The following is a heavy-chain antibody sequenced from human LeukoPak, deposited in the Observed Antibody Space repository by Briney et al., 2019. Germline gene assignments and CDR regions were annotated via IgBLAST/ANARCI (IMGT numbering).Heavy chain of an antibody. CDR2: INHSGST. CDR3: ARGRGIGAAAGNNWFDP. Sequence: SETLSLTCAVYGVSFSGYYWSWIRQPPGKGREWIGEINHSGSTNYNPSLKSRVTISVDTSKNQFSLKLSSVTAADTAVYYCARGRGIGAAAGNNWFDPWGQGTLVTVSS. J-gene: IGHJ5*02. CDR1: GVSFSGYY. D-gene: IGHD6-13*01. V-gene: IGHV4-34*01.